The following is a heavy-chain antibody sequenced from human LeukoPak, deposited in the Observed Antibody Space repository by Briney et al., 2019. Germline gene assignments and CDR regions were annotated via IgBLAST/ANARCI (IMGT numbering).Heavy chain of an antibody. Sequence: KPSETLSLTCTVSGGSISSYYWSWIRQPPGKGLEWIGYIYYSGSTNYNPSLKSRVTISVDTSKNQFSLKLSSVTAADTAVYYCARARCSGGSCYWGWFDAWGQGTLVTVSS. D-gene: IGHD2-15*01. CDR1: GGSISSYY. J-gene: IGHJ5*02. V-gene: IGHV4-59*01. CDR3: ARARCSGGSCYWGWFDA. CDR2: IYYSGST.